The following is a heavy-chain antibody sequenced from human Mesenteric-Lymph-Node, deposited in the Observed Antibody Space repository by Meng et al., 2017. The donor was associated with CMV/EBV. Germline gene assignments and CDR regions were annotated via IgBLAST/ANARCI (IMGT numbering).Heavy chain of an antibody. V-gene: IGHV2-5*02. CDR3: ALGYYHGSGSPQGAFDY. J-gene: IGHJ4*02. CDR1: SLSTSGVG. D-gene: IGHD3-10*01. CDR2: IYWDDDK. Sequence: SLSTSGVGVGWIRQPPGKALEWLALIYWDDDKRYSPSLKSRLTITKDTSKNQVVLTMTNMDPVDTATYYCALGYYHGSGSPQGAFDYWGQGTLVTVSS.